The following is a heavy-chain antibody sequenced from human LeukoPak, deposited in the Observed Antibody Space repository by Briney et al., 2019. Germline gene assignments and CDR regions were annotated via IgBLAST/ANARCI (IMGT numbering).Heavy chain of an antibody. J-gene: IGHJ6*04. Sequence: GGSLRLSCAASGFTFSSYSVHWVRQAPGKGLEWVAVISDDGSNKFYADSVKGRFTISRDNSQNTLYLQMNSLRAEDTAVYYCAKGVTRQPPDVWGKATTVTVSS. V-gene: IGHV3-30*18. CDR2: ISDDGSNK. CDR3: AKGVTRQPPDV. CDR1: GFTFSSYS. D-gene: IGHD2-21*02.